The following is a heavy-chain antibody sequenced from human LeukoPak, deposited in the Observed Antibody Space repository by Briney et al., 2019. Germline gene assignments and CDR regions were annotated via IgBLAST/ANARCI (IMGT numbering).Heavy chain of an antibody. Sequence: ASVKVSCKASGYTFTSYAMNWVRQATGQGLEWMGWISAYNGNTNYAQKLQGRVTMTTDTSTSTAYMELRSLRSDDTAVYYCARVDRTTVTSFDYWGQGTLVTVSS. D-gene: IGHD4-17*01. CDR1: GYTFTSYA. V-gene: IGHV1-18*01. CDR2: ISAYNGNT. CDR3: ARVDRTTVTSFDY. J-gene: IGHJ4*02.